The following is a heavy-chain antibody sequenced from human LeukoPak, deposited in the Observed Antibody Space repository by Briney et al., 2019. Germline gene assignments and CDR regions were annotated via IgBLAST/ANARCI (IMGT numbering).Heavy chain of an antibody. J-gene: IGHJ5*02. CDR3: ARGMDSSWKNWFDP. Sequence: VASVKVSCKASGGTFSSYAISWVRQAPGQGLEWMGGIIPIFGTANYAQKFQGRVTITADESTSTAYMELSSLRSEDTAVYYCARGMDSSWKNWFDPWGQGTLVTVSS. CDR2: IIPIFGTA. D-gene: IGHD6-13*01. CDR1: GGTFSSYA. V-gene: IGHV1-69*01.